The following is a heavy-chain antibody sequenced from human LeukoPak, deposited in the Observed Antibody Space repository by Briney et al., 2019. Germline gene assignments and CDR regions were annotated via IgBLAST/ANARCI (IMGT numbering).Heavy chain of an antibody. V-gene: IGHV3-48*03. CDR2: MSSSGTTI. J-gene: IGHJ6*02. D-gene: IGHD2-21*01. CDR1: GFTFSSYE. CDR3: ARSLIPLGMDV. Sequence: GGSLRLSCAASGFTFSSYEVIWVRQTPGKGLEWVSYMSSSGTTIHYVDSVKGRFRNSRDNAKNTVYLEMNSLRSEDTAVYYCARSLIPLGMDVWGQGTTVTVSS.